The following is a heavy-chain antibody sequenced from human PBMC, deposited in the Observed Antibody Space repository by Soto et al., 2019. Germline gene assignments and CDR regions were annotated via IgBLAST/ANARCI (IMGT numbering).Heavy chain of an antibody. D-gene: IGHD5-12*01. CDR1: GGTFSSYT. CDR3: ARAFWRYSGYDGYAY. J-gene: IGHJ4*02. V-gene: IGHV1-69*02. Sequence: QVQLVQSGAEVKKPGSSVKVSCKASGGTFSSYTISWVRQAPGQGLEWMGRIIPILGIANYAQKFQGRVTITADKSTSTAYMELSSLRSEDTAVYYCARAFWRYSGYDGYAYWGQGTLVTVSS. CDR2: IIPILGIA.